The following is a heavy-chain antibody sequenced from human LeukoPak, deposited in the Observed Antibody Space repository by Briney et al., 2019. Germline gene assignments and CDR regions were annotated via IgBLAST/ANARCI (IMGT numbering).Heavy chain of an antibody. J-gene: IGHJ4*02. CDR3: ARNRGDYDSSGYYGYFDY. D-gene: IGHD3-22*01. CDR1: GGAIRLHY. Sequence: NPSETRSLTYTVSGGAIRLHYWSWIRQPPGKGLDSTGYIYYSGGTNYNPSLKSRVTISVDTSKNPFPLKLSSVASADTAVYYCARNRGDYDSSGYYGYFDYWGQGALVTVSS. V-gene: IGHV4-59*11. CDR2: IYYSGGT.